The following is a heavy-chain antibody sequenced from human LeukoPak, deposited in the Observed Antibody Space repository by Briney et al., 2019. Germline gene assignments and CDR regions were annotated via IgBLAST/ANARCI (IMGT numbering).Heavy chain of an antibody. Sequence: AGGSLRLSCAASGFTFSSYWMHWVRQAPGKGLVWVSRINSDGSSTSYADSVKGRFTISRDNAKNTLYLQMNSLRAEDTAVYYCALHGLRSHAFDIWGQGTMVTVSS. CDR1: GFTFSSYW. CDR2: INSDGSST. V-gene: IGHV3-74*01. CDR3: ALHGLRSHAFDI. J-gene: IGHJ3*02. D-gene: IGHD5-12*01.